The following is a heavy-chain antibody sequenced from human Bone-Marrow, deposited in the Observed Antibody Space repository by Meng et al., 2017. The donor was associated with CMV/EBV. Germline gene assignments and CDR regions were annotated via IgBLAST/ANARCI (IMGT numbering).Heavy chain of an antibody. CDR2: IIPILGIA. CDR3: ARPYDSSGYYFGAYYDY. J-gene: IGHJ4*02. Sequence: SVKVSCKASGGTFSSYAISWVRQAPGQGLEWMGGIIPILGIANYAQKFQGRVTITADKSTSTAYMELSSLRSEDTAVYYCARPYDSSGYYFGAYYDYWGQGTLVTVSS. CDR1: GGTFSSYA. V-gene: IGHV1-69*10. D-gene: IGHD3-22*01.